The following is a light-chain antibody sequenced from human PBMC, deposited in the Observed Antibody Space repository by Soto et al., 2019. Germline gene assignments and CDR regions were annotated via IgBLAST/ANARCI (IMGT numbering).Light chain of an antibody. CDR1: SSNIGKDF. CDR2: EVT. V-gene: IGLV1-51*01. J-gene: IGLJ1*01. CDR3: VSHISVAYRSIYV. Sequence: QSVLTQPPSVSAAPGQKVTVSCFGSSSNIGKDFVSWYQQLPGTAPKLLIYEVTNRPSGLSNRFSGSKSDNTASLTISGLQAEDEADYYCVSHISVAYRSIYVFGTGTKLTVL.